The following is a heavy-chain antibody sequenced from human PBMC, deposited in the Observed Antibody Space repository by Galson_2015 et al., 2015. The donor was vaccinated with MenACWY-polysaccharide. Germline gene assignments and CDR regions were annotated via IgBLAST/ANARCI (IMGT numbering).Heavy chain of an antibody. Sequence: SLRLSCAASGFSLGAWYMSWIRHAPGKGLEWLSYISKSGDSIYYGDSVKGRFAISRDNAKNSLYLQLNSLEVEDTAIYYCARGHYGLDVWGQGTTVTASS. CDR1: GFSLGAWY. CDR3: ARGHYGLDV. V-gene: IGHV3-11*01. J-gene: IGHJ6*02. CDR2: ISKSGDSI.